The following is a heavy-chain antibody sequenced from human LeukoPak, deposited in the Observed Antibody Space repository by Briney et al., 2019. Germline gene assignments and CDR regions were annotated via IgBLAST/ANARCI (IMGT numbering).Heavy chain of an antibody. CDR3: ARDDRYGWGTLGKRFDP. D-gene: IGHD3-10*01. J-gene: IGHJ5*02. CDR1: GFIFTSFG. CDR2: ITHGGQI. Sequence: GGSLRLSCVATGFIFTSFGMNWVRQAPGKGLEWVSSITHGGQIYYADSVKGRFTISRDNTKNSVYLQMDNLRDDDTAGYFCARDDRYGWGTLGKRFDPWGQGALVSVSS. V-gene: IGHV3-21*01.